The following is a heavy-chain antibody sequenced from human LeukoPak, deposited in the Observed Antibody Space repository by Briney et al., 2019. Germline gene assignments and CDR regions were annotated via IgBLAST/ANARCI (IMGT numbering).Heavy chain of an antibody. CDR3: ARQWLVSPLFDY. CDR1: GGSLSGYY. CDR2: INHSGST. V-gene: IGHV4-34*01. Sequence: PSDTLSLTCAVYGGSLSGYYWSWIRQPPGKGLEWIGEINHSGSTNYNPSLKSRVTISVDTSKNHLSLKLSSRTAADTAVYYCARQWLVSPLFDYWGQGTLVTVSS. J-gene: IGHJ4*02. D-gene: IGHD6-19*01.